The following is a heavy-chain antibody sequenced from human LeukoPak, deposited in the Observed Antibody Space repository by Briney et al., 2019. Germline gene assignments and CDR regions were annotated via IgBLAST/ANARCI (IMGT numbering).Heavy chain of an antibody. J-gene: IGHJ4*02. V-gene: IGHV1-46*01. CDR2: INPSGGST. Sequence: ASVKVSCKASGYPFTSYGINWVRQAPGQGLEWMGIINPSGGSTSYAQKFQGRVTMTRDTSTSTVYMELSSLRSEDTAVYYCARRGIAVAGIDYWGQGTLVTVSS. CDR1: GYPFTSYG. D-gene: IGHD6-19*01. CDR3: ARRGIAVAGIDY.